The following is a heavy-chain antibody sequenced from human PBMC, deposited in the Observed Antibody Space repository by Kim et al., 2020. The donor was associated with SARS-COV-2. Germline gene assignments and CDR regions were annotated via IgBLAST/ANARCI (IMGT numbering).Heavy chain of an antibody. CDR2: IWYDGSNK. CDR1: GFTFSSYG. Sequence: GGSLRLSCAASGFTFSSYGMHWVRQAPGKGMEWVAVIWYDGSNKYYADSVKGRFTISRDNSKNTLYLQMNRLRAQDTAVYYCVREGFGVAAAAYVDYWG. J-gene: IGHJ4*01. V-gene: IGHV3-33*01. CDR3: VREGFGVAAAAYVDY. D-gene: IGHD2-2*01.